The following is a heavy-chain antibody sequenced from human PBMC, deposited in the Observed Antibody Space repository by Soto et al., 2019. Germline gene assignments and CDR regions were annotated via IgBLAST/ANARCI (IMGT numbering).Heavy chain of an antibody. CDR1: GGSITSHY. J-gene: IGHJ6*02. CDR2: IHHSGST. CDR3: ARQGFVQLHGLVDV. D-gene: IGHD5-12*01. V-gene: IGHV4-59*08. Sequence: QVQLQESGPGLVKPSETLSLTCSVSGGSITSHYCSWFRQPPGKGLEWIGYIHHSGSTSYNPSLKSRVTMSVDTSKNHFSLKVNSVTAADTALYYCARQGFVQLHGLVDVWGPGTTVTVSS.